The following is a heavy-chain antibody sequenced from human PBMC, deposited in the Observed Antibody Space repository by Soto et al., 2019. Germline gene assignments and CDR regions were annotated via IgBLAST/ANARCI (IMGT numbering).Heavy chain of an antibody. D-gene: IGHD2-21*01. J-gene: IGHJ4*02. CDR1: GYSFTDYF. V-gene: IGHV1-46*01. CDR3: ASLIGVGVLRDY. Sequence: QVQLVQSGAEVRKPGASVKVSCKASGYSFTDYFVHWLRQAPGQGPEWMGIINPDGGTTGYAQKFQGRVTLTSDTSTTTLYMELRGLTSDNTGVYYCASLIGVGVLRDYWGQGTRVTVSS. CDR2: INPDGGTT.